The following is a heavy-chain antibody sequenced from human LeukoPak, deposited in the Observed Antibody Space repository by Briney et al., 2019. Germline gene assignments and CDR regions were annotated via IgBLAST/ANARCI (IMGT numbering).Heavy chain of an antibody. Sequence: SETLSRTCTVPGGSISSGSYYWSWIRQPAGKGLEWIGRIYTSGSTNYNPSLKSRVAISVDTSKNQFSLKLSSVTAADTAVYYCARGGGYSYYYYYMDVWGKGTTVTISS. D-gene: IGHD5-18*01. CDR3: ARGGGYSYYYYYMDV. V-gene: IGHV4-61*02. CDR1: GGSISSGSYY. CDR2: IYTSGST. J-gene: IGHJ6*03.